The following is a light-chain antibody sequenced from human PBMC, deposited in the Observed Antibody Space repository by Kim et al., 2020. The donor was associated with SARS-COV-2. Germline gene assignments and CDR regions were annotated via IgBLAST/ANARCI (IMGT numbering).Light chain of an antibody. V-gene: IGKV1-9*01. Sequence: DIQLTQSPSFLSASVGDRVTITCRASQGISNYLAWYQQKPGKAPKVLIYAASTLQNGVPSRFSASGSGTEFTLTISSLQPEDFAAYYCQHLNSYPITFGQGTRLEIK. CDR3: QHLNSYPIT. CDR1: QGISNY. J-gene: IGKJ5*01. CDR2: AAS.